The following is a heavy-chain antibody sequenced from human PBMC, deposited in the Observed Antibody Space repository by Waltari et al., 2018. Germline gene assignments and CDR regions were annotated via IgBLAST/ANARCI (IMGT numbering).Heavy chain of an antibody. J-gene: IGHJ4*02. Sequence: SLRLSCAAAGFTFSHYGMHWVRQAPGKGLEWVAVTWYDGSNQYYTDAVKGRFTISRDNSNSTLYLDMNGLRADDTAIYYCARDRDRSSWTWYFDSWGQGTLVTVSS. V-gene: IGHV3-33*01. D-gene: IGHD6-13*01. CDR2: TWYDGSNQ. CDR1: GFTFSHYG. CDR3: ARDRDRSSWTWYFDS.